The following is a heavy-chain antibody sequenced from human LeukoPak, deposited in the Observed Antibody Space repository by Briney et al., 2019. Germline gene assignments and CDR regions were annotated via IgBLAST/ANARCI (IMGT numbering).Heavy chain of an antibody. CDR3: ARALGDQPDYYYGMDV. J-gene: IGHJ6*02. Sequence: GESLRLSCAASGFTFSTYSMIWVRQAPGGGLEGVSSITTSTTVHRIFNADSVTGRFTISRANADNSLFLQMNSLRAEDTAVYYCARALGDQPDYYYGMDVWGQGTTVTVSS. V-gene: IGHV3-21*01. D-gene: IGHD2-2*01. CDR1: GFTFSTYS. CDR2: ITTSTTVHRI.